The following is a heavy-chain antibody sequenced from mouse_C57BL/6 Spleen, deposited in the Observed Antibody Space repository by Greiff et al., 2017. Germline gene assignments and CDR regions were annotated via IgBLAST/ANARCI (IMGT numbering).Heavy chain of an antibody. CDR3: ATHYYGSSFYYAMDY. V-gene: IGHV2-5*01. Sequence: VQLQQSGPGLVQPSQSLSITCTVSGFSLTSYGVHWVRQSPGKGLEWLGVIWRGGSTDYNAAFMSRLSITKDNSKRQVFFKMNSLQADDTAIYYCATHYYGSSFYYAMDYWGQGTSVTVSS. CDR2: IWRGGST. J-gene: IGHJ4*01. CDR1: GFSLTSYG. D-gene: IGHD1-1*01.